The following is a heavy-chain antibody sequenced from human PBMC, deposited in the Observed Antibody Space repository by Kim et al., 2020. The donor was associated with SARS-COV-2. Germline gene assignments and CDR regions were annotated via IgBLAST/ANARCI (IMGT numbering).Heavy chain of an antibody. CDR3: ARDRRIAAVGSGMDV. D-gene: IGHD6-13*01. Sequence: GGSLRLSCAASGFTFSSYSMNWVRQAPGKGLEWVSSISSSSSYIYYADSVKGRFTISRDNAKNSLYLQMNSLRAEDTAVYYCARDRRIAAVGSGMDVWGQGTTVTVSS. J-gene: IGHJ6*02. V-gene: IGHV3-21*01. CDR2: ISSSSSYI. CDR1: GFTFSSYS.